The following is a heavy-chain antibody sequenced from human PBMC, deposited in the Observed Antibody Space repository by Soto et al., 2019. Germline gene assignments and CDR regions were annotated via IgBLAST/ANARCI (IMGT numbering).Heavy chain of an antibody. D-gene: IGHD4-4*01. V-gene: IGHV4-59*01. Sequence: PSETLSLTCTVSGGSISSYYWSWIRQPPGKGLEWIGYIYYSGSTNYNPSLKSRVTISVDTSKNQFSLKLSSVTAADTAVYYCAREGRLQSVLGYWGQGTLVTVSS. CDR2: IYYSGST. CDR1: GGSISSYY. J-gene: IGHJ4*02. CDR3: AREGRLQSVLGY.